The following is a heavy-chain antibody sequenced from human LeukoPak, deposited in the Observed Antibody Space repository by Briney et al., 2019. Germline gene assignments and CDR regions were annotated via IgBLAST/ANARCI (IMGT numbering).Heavy chain of an antibody. D-gene: IGHD3-10*01. V-gene: IGHV3-30-3*01. CDR3: ARPGRGPSDY. J-gene: IGHJ4*02. CDR1: GFTFSSFG. CDR2: ISHDGSNE. Sequence: GRSLRLSCAASGFTFSSFGMHWVRQAPGKGLEWVALISHDGSNEYYTDSVKGRFTISRDNSRNTLYLQMNSLRAEDTAVYYCARPGRGPSDYWGPGTLVTVSS.